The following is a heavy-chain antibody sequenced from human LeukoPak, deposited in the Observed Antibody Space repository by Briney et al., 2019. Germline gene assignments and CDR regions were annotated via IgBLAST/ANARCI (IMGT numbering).Heavy chain of an antibody. CDR3: ARAGGYYDSSGYYPF. CDR2: INPSGGST. D-gene: IGHD3-22*01. CDR1: GYTFTSYY. J-gene: IGHJ4*02. V-gene: IGHV1-46*01. Sequence: ASVKVSCKASGYTFTSYYMHWVRQAPGQGLEWMGIINPSGGSTSYAQKFQGRVTMTRDTSTSTVYMELSSLRFEDTVVYYCARAGGYYDSSGYYPFWGQGTLVTVYS.